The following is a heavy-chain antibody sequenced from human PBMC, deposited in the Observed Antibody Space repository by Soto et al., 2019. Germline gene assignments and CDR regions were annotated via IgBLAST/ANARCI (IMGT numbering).Heavy chain of an antibody. CDR3: ARGGYCISTTCYRPNDY. CDR2: INPILGIA. D-gene: IGHD2-2*01. J-gene: IGHJ4*02. CDR1: GGTFSSDT. V-gene: IGHV1-69*02. Sequence: VQLVQSGAEVKKPGSSVKVSCKASGGTFSSDTITWVRQAPGQGLEWMGRINPILGIASYAQKFQGRATITADKSTSTAYMELSSLKSEDTAVYYCARGGYCISTTCYRPNDYWGQGTLVTVSP.